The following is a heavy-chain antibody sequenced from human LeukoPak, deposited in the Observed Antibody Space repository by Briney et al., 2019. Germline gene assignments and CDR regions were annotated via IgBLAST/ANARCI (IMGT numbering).Heavy chain of an antibody. CDR3: TSRVGANTH. J-gene: IGHJ4*02. V-gene: IGHV3-15*07. CDR1: GFAVSNTW. CDR2: IKSKIDGGTI. Sequence: PGGSLRLPCAASGFAVSNTWMNWVRQAPGKGLEWVGRIKSKIDGGTIDYAAPVKGRFTISRDDSKNTLYLQMNSLKTEDTAVYYCTSRVGANTHWGQGTLVTISS. D-gene: IGHD1-26*01.